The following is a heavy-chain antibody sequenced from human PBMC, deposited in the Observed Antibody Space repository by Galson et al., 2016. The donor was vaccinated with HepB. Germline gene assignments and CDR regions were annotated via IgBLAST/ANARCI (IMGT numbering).Heavy chain of an antibody. V-gene: IGHV3-33*01. CDR2: IWYDGSNK. CDR3: ARDKERYYHGLDV. J-gene: IGHJ6*02. CDR1: GFIFSSYD. D-gene: IGHD1-1*01. Sequence: SLRLSCAASGFIFSSYDMHWVRQAPGKGLEWVAVIWYDGSNKYYADSVKGRFTISRDNSKNTLYLQMSSLRAEDTAVYYCARDKERYYHGLDVWGQGTMVTVSS.